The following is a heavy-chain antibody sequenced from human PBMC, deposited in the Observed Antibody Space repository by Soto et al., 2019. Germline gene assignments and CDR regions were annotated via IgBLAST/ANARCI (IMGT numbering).Heavy chain of an antibody. CDR1: GLTVSDKKY. CDR3: ASWHEREHAYDV. J-gene: IGHJ3*01. V-gene: IGHV3-53*01. Sequence: DVQLVESGGGLIQPGESLRLSCAAFGLTVSDKKYVAWVRQAPGKGLEWVSALYDVDGSFYADSVQGRFTTSSDSANTTVYLQMNGLRPDDTAVYYCASWHEREHAYDVWGQGTTVTVSS. CDR2: LYDVDGS. D-gene: IGHD1-1*01.